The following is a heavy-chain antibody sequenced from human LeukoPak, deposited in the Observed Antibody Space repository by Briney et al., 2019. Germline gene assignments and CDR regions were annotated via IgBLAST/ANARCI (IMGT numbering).Heavy chain of an antibody. CDR1: GYTFTGYY. D-gene: IGHD6-13*01. CDR2: INPNSGGT. V-gene: IGHV1-2*02. CDR3: ARDRYPRIAAAGSWFDP. J-gene: IGHJ5*02. Sequence: ASVKVSCKASGYTFTGYYMHWVRQAPGQGLEWMGWINPNSGGTNYAQKFQGRVTITRDTSASTAYMELSSLRSEDTAVYYCARDRYPRIAAAGSWFDPWGQGTLVTVSS.